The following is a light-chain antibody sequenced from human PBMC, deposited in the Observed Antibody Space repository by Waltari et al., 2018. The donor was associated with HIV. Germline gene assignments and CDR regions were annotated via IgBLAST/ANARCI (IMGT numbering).Light chain of an antibody. J-gene: IGLJ2*01. CDR1: SGHSTYA. CDR3: QTWGRGIKV. Sequence: QIVLTQSPSASASLGASVKLTCPLSSGHSTYAIAWLPRQPGKAPRFLMKLTNGGSQKKGDGIPDRFSGSSSGAERYLTISSLQSEDEADYYCQTWGRGIKVVGGGTKLTVL. CDR2: LTNGGSQ. V-gene: IGLV4-69*01.